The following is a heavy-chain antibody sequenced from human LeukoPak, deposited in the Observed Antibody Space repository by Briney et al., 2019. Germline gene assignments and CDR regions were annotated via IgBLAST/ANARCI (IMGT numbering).Heavy chain of an antibody. CDR1: GGSLSGYY. D-gene: IGHD2-2*01. V-gene: IGHV4-34*01. Sequence: PSETLSLTCAVYGGSLSGYYWSWIRQPPGKGLEWIGEINHSGSTNYNPSLKSRVTITVDTSKNQFSLKLSSVTAADTAVYYCARGGIPAALDYWGQGTLVTVSS. CDR2: INHSGST. J-gene: IGHJ4*02. CDR3: ARGGIPAALDY.